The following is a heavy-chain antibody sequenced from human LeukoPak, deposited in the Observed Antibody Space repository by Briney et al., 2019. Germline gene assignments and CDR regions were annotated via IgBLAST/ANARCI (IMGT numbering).Heavy chain of an antibody. Sequence: GESLKISCKGSGYSFTSYWIGWVRQMPGKGLQWMGIIYPGDSDTTYSPSFQGQVTISADKSISTAYLQWSSLKASDTAMYYCASGSGGSRWNLLRYFDYWGQGTLVTVSS. D-gene: IGHD1-26*01. CDR3: ASGSGGSRWNLLRYFDY. CDR1: GYSFTSYW. CDR2: IYPGDSDT. J-gene: IGHJ4*02. V-gene: IGHV5-51*01.